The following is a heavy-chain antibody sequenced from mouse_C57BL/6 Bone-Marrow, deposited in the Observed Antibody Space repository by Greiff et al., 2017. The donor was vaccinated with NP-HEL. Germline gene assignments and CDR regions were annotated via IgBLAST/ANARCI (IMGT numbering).Heavy chain of an antibody. V-gene: IGHV1-26*01. Sequence: VQLQQSGPELVKPGASVKISCKASGYTFTDYYMNWVKQSHGKSLEWIGAINPNNGGTSYNQKFKGKATLTVDKSSSTAYMELRSLTSEDSAVYDCARDGYYSSWYFDVWGTGTTVTVSS. CDR1: GYTFTDYY. J-gene: IGHJ1*03. CDR3: ARDGYYSSWYFDV. D-gene: IGHD2-3*01. CDR2: INPNNGGT.